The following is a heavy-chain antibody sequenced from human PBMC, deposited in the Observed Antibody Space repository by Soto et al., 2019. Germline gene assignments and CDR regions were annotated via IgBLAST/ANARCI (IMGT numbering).Heavy chain of an antibody. CDR2: ISHDGGNR. CDR3: AKDRHSTETRVFDS. CDR1: GFAFSYYG. V-gene: IGHV3-30*18. J-gene: IGHJ4*02. D-gene: IGHD6-13*01. Sequence: QVHLVESGGGVVQPGMSLRLSCAASGFAFSYYGLHWVRQAPGKGLEWVAIISHDGGNRYYADSVKGRFTISRDNSKNTLYLQLNSLRAEDTAVYYCAKDRHSTETRVFDSWGQGTLVTVSS.